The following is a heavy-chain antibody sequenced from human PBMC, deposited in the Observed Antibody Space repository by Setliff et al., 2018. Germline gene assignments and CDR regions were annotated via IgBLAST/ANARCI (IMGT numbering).Heavy chain of an antibody. J-gene: IGHJ5*02. CDR2: IHTSGST. CDR1: GDSISSGSYY. Sequence: PSATLSLTCTVSGDSISSGSYYWSWIRQPAGKGLEWIGQIHTSGSTNYSPSLKSRVTISIDTSKNQFSLKLNSVTATDTALYYCARRTFGSGRFDPWGQGTLVTVSS. D-gene: IGHD3-16*01. CDR3: ARRTFGSGRFDP. V-gene: IGHV4-61*09.